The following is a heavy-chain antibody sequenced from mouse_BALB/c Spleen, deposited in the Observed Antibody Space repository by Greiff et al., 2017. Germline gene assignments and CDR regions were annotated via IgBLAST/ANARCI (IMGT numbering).Heavy chain of an antibody. V-gene: IGHV3-1*02. CDR2: IHYSGRT. D-gene: IGHD3-2*01. CDR3: ARGGQLGLRFAY. J-gene: IGHJ3*01. Sequence: EVQLQESGPDLVKPSQSLSLTCTVTGYSIPSGYSWHWIRQFPGNKLEWMGYIHYSGRTNYNPSLNRRISITRDPSKNQFFLQLNSVTTEDTATYYCARGGQLGLRFAYWGQGTLVTVSA. CDR1: GYSIPSGYS.